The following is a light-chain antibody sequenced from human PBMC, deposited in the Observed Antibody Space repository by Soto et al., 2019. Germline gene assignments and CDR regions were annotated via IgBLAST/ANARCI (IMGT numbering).Light chain of an antibody. Sequence: QSVLTQPPSVSGAPGQRVTISCTGSSSNIGAGYNVHWYQQLPGTAPKLLMYGNNNRPSGVPDRFSGSKSGTSASLAITGLQAEDEADYYCQSYDSRLSGWVFGGGTKVTVL. CDR3: QSYDSRLSGWV. CDR2: GNN. CDR1: SSNIGAGYN. J-gene: IGLJ3*02. V-gene: IGLV1-40*01.